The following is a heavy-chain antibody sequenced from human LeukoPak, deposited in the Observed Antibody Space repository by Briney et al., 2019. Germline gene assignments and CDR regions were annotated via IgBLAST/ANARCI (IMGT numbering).Heavy chain of an antibody. CDR2: IKQDGSEK. Sequence: GGSLRLSCAASGFTFSSYWLSWVRQAPGKGLEWVANIKQDGSEKYYVASVKGGFTIARDNANNSLYLQMNSLRAEDMAVYYCARDQIRIVAPGNSFDYWGQGTLVTVSS. CDR1: GFTFSSYW. CDR3: ARDQIRIVAPGNSFDY. J-gene: IGHJ4*02. V-gene: IGHV3-7*03. D-gene: IGHD6-13*01.